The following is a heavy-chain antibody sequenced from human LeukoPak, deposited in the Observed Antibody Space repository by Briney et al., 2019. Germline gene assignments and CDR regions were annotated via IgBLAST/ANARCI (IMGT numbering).Heavy chain of an antibody. V-gene: IGHV3-23*01. Sequence: PGGSLRLSCATSGFIFSSYAMSWVRQAPGKGLEWVSGISGSGDNTYYADSVKGRFTISRDNSKNTLYVQVNSLGTEDTAAYYCAKGSYYDSSGSFYFDYWGQGTLVTVSS. D-gene: IGHD3-22*01. CDR1: GFIFSSYA. CDR2: ISGSGDNT. CDR3: AKGSYYDSSGSFYFDY. J-gene: IGHJ4*02.